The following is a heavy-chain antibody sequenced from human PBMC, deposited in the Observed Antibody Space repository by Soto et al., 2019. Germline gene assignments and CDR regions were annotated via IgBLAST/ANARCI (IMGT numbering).Heavy chain of an antibody. J-gene: IGHJ3*02. CDR3: ARSGTAGHRGFDI. D-gene: IGHD6-19*01. V-gene: IGHV1-69*01. CDR2: IIPTFGTA. Sequence: QVQLVQSGAEMREPGSSVKVSCKASGGTFSSSAINWLRQAPGQGPEWMGGIIPTFGTANYIEKFRGRVTITADASRSTDYMEVSSLTSEDTAMYFCARSGTAGHRGFDIWGQGTVVTVPS. CDR1: GGTFSSSA.